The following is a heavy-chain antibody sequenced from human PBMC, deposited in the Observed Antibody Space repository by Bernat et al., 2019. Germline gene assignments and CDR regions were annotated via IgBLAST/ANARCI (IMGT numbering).Heavy chain of an antibody. CDR1: GFTFSSYS. D-gene: IGHD3-22*01. CDR3: ARDQRHYYDSSGYWDYGMDV. J-gene: IGHJ6*02. Sequence: EVQLVESGGGLVKPGGSLRLSCAASGFTFSSYSMNWVRQAPGKGLEWVSVIYSGGSTYYADSVKGRFTISRDNSKNTLYLQMNSLRAEDTAVYYCARDQRHYYDSSGYWDYGMDVWGQGTTVTVSS. V-gene: IGHV3-66*01. CDR2: IYSGGST.